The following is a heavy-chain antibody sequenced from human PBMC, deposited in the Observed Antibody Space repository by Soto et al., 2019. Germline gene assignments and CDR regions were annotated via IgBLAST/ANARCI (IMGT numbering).Heavy chain of an antibody. CDR3: ARDDGLLRGVDLLFDP. Sequence: PGGPLRLSCAAPGFTFCSYWMHWVRQAPGKKLVWVSRINRDKNSTSYAESVKGRFTSTTDNAKYTLYLQMNSLRAEYMAVYYCARDDGLLRGVDLLFDPWGQGTLVTVSS. V-gene: IGHV3-74*01. J-gene: IGHJ5*02. D-gene: IGHD3-10*01. CDR1: GFTFCSYW. CDR2: INRDKNST.